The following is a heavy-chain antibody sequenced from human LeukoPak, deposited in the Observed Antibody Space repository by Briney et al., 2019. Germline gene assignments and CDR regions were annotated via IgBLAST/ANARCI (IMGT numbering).Heavy chain of an antibody. CDR1: GGSISSSSYY. Sequence: SETLSLTCTVSGGSISSSSYYWGWIRQPPGKGLEWIGSIYYSGSTYYNPSLKSRVTISVDTSKNQFSLKLSSVTAADTAVYYCARDSIYVGTNAFDIWGQGTMVTVSS. J-gene: IGHJ3*02. CDR2: IYYSGST. CDR3: ARDSIYVGTNAFDI. D-gene: IGHD1-1*01. V-gene: IGHV4-39*07.